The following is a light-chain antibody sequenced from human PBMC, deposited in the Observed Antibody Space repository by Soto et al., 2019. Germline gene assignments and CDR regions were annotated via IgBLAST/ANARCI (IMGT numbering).Light chain of an antibody. J-gene: IGKJ1*01. CDR3: QHYYSFSRA. CDR1: QSFSQW. V-gene: IGKV1-5*01. Sequence: DIQLTQSPSTLSASVGDRVTITCRAIQSFSQWLAWYQQTPGKAPNLLIYEASSLVIGVPSRFSGSGSGTDFILTISRLHPDEFATYYCQHYYSFSRAFGQGTTVEVK. CDR2: EAS.